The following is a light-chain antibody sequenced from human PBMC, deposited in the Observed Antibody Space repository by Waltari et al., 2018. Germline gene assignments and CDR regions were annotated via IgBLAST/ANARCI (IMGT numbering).Light chain of an antibody. CDR2: GAS. CDR1: QSVSRA. V-gene: IGKV3D-15*02. J-gene: IGKJ1*01. Sequence: EMMLPQSPATLPLSLGARATVSCRASQSVSRALAWYQQKPGQAPRLLIYGASTRATGIPERFSGSGSGTDFCLTISSLEPDDFAVYYCQHYFKLPGTFGQGTTVEI. CDR3: QHYFKLPGT.